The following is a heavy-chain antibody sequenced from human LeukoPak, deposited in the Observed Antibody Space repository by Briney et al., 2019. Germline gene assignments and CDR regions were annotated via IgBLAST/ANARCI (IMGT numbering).Heavy chain of an antibody. CDR2: IYYSGST. Sequence: NPSETLSLTCTVSGGSISSYYWSWIRQPPGKGLEWIGYIYYSGSTNYNPSLKSRVTMSVDTSKNQFSLKLSSVTAADTAVYYCARGYSSSSRGFDYWGQGTLVTVSS. J-gene: IGHJ4*02. D-gene: IGHD6-6*01. CDR1: GGSISSYY. V-gene: IGHV4-59*12. CDR3: ARGYSSSSRGFDY.